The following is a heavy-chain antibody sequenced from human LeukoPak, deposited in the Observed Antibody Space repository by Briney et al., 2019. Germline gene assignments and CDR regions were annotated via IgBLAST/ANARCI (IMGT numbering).Heavy chain of an antibody. CDR3: AKVGRNYGDYNGWFDP. V-gene: IGHV3-30*18. CDR2: MSYDGGNK. D-gene: IGHD4-17*01. CDR1: GFILTDYG. J-gene: IGHJ5*02. Sequence: GGSLRLSCAASGFILTDYGMHWVRQAPGKGLDWVAFMSYDGGNKYYADSVKGRFTISRDNSKNTLYLQMNTLRAEDTAVYYCAKVGRNYGDYNGWFDPWCQGTLVTVSS.